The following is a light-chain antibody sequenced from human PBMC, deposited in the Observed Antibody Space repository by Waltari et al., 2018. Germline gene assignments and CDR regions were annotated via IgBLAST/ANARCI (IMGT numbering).Light chain of an antibody. J-gene: IGKJ1*01. V-gene: IGKV1-9*01. CDR3: RENKSYPPWT. Sequence: DIQLTQSPSFLSACIGDRVTITCRASQGVISHLDWYQQKPGKAPKLLIYAASTLQSGVPSRFSGSGSGTEFTLTISSLQPEDFATYYCRENKSYPPWTFGQGTKVEIK. CDR2: AAS. CDR1: QGVISH.